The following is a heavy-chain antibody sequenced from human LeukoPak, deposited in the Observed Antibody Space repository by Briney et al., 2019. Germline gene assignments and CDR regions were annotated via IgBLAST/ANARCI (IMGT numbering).Heavy chain of an antibody. CDR1: GGSLSSSSYY. J-gene: IGHJ4*01. Sequence: SETLSLTCTVSGGSLSSSSYYWGWVRQPPGKGLEWIGSIYFSGSTYYNPSLKRRVTISVDTSKNQFSLKLSSVTAATTAVYYCARLVYDTSGPFDYWGHGTLVTVSS. D-gene: IGHD3-22*01. V-gene: IGHV4-39*01. CDR3: ARLVYDTSGPFDY. CDR2: IYFSGST.